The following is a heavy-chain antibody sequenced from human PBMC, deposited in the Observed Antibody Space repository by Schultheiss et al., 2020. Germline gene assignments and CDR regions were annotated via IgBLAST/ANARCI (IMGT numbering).Heavy chain of an antibody. V-gene: IGHV4-59*01. J-gene: IGHJ5*02. CDR3: ARIYRTGANWFDP. CDR1: GGSISSYY. Sequence: SETLSLTCTVSGGSISSYYWSWIRQPPGKGLEWIGYIYYSGSTNYNPSLKSRVTISVDTSKNQFSLKLSSVTAADTAVYYCARIYRTGANWFDPWGEGTLVTVSA. CDR2: IYYSGST. D-gene: IGHD1-26*01.